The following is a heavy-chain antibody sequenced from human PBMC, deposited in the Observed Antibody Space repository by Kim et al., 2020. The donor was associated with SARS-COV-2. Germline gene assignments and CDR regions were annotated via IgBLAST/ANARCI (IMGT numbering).Heavy chain of an antibody. CDR3: ARDRDGDYGERYFDY. Sequence: GGSLRLSCAASGFTFSSYVIYWVRQAPGKGLEWVAFISYDGSNKYYADSVKGRFTISRDNSKNTLYLQMNSLRAEDTAVYYCARDRDGDYGERYFDYWGQGTLVTVSS. CDR2: ISYDGSNK. CDR1: GFTFSSYV. V-gene: IGHV3-30*04. D-gene: IGHD4-17*01. J-gene: IGHJ4*02.